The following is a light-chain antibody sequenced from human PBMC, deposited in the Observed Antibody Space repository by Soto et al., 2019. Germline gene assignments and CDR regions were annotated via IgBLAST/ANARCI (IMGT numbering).Light chain of an antibody. CDR1: QIIDTW. J-gene: IGKJ1*01. CDR2: KVS. CDR3: QQYKSSWT. Sequence: DIQMTQSPSTLSASVGDRVIITCRASQIIDTWLAWYQQRPGKAPKVLISKVSNLESGVPARFRGSGSGTEFTLTISGLQLDDFATYYCQQYKSSWTFGQGTKVDIK. V-gene: IGKV1-5*03.